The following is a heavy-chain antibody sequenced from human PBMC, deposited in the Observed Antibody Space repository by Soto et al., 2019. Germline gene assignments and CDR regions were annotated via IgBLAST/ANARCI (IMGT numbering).Heavy chain of an antibody. V-gene: IGHV1-18*01. J-gene: IGHJ3*01. CDR2: ISTFNGKT. D-gene: IGHD3-9*01. CDR3: ARLLTEGATFREDAFDL. CDR1: RYTFTSHG. Sequence: QIQLVQSGGDVKTPGASVKVSCTTSRYTFTSHGIAWVRQAPGRGLAWVGWISTFNGKTDYAQKFQGRVTMTADTITGTVHMALRSLRSDDTAVYYCARLLTEGATFREDAFDLWGPGTKVTVSS.